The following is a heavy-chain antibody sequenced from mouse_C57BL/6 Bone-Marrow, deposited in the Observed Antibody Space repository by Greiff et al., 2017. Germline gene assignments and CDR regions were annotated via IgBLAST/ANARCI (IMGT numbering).Heavy chain of an antibody. V-gene: IGHV1-26*01. CDR3: ARGGDSTTLCDY. CDR1: GYTFTDYY. J-gene: IGHJ2*01. CDR2: INPNNGGT. D-gene: IGHD2-12*01. Sequence: VQLQQSGPELVKPGASVKISCKASGYTFTDYYMNWVKQSHGKSLEWIGDINPNNGGTSYNQKFKGKATLTVDKSSSTAYMELRSLTSEDSAVYYCARGGDSTTLCDYWGQGTTLTVSS.